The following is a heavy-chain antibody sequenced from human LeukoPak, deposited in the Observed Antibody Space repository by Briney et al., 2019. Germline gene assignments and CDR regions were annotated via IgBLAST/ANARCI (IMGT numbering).Heavy chain of an antibody. CDR1: GFAFSSYA. CDR2: ISGSGGRT. D-gene: IGHD6-19*01. Sequence: PGGSLRLSCAASGFAFSSYAMTWVRQPPGKGLEWVSTISGSGGRTYYADSVKGRFTISRDDSKNTVYLHMNSLRAEDTAVYYCAREAVADFNFEYWGQGTLVTVSS. CDR3: AREAVADFNFEY. V-gene: IGHV3-23*01. J-gene: IGHJ4*02.